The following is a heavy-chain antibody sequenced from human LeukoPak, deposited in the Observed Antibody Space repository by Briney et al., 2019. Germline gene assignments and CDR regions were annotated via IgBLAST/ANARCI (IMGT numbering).Heavy chain of an antibody. V-gene: IGHV3-30*03. CDR1: GFTFSSYG. J-gene: IGHJ3*02. Sequence: GGSLRLSCAASGFTFSSYGMHWVRQAPGKGLEWVAVISYDGSNKYYADSVKGRFTISRDNSKNTLYLQMNSLRAEDTAVYYCARDPNYYDSPHAFDIWGQGTMVTVSS. CDR2: ISYDGSNK. D-gene: IGHD3-22*01. CDR3: ARDPNYYDSPHAFDI.